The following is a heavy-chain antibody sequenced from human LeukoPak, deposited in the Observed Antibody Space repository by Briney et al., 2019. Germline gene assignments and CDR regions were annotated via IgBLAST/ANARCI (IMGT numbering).Heavy chain of an antibody. CDR2: ISGSGGST. CDR3: AKGIVLMVYAIPYYHYYMDV. D-gene: IGHD2-8*01. Sequence: GGSLRLSCAASGFTFSSYAMSWVRQAPGKGLEWVSAISGSGGSTYYADSVKGRFTISIDNSKNTLYLQMNSLRAEDTAVYYCAKGIVLMVYAIPYYHYYMDVWGKGTTVTVSS. V-gene: IGHV3-23*01. CDR1: GFTFSSYA. J-gene: IGHJ6*03.